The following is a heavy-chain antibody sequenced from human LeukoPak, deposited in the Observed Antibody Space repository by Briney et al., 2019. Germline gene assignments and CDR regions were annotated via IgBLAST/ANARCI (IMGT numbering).Heavy chain of an antibody. Sequence: GGSLRLSCAASGFTFSSYSMNWVRQAPGKGLEWVSSISSSTSYIYYADSVKGRFTISRDNAKNSLYLQMNSLRAEDTAVYYCARDRVGQFYYYMGVWGKGTTVTVSS. D-gene: IGHD2-15*01. V-gene: IGHV3-21*01. J-gene: IGHJ6*03. CDR2: ISSSTSYI. CDR1: GFTFSSYS. CDR3: ARDRVGQFYYYMGV.